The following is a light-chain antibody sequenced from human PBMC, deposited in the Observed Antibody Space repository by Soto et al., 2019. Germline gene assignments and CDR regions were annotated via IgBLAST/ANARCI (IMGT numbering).Light chain of an antibody. Sequence: QSALTQPASVSGSPGQSITISCTGTSSDVGAYNYVSWYQQHPGKAPKLMIYDVNIRPSGVSNRFSGSKYGNTASLTISGIKDEDEDDYYCNSWTTSTTMKFGGGTKVTVL. CDR3: NSWTTSTTMK. CDR2: DVN. J-gene: IGLJ2*01. CDR1: SSDVGAYNY. V-gene: IGLV2-14*01.